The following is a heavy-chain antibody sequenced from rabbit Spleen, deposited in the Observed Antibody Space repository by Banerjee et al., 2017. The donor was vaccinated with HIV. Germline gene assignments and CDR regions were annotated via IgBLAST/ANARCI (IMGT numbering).Heavy chain of an antibody. J-gene: IGHJ2*01. CDR2: IDPVFGIT. D-gene: IGHD4-1*01. Sequence: QLKESGGGLVQPGGSLKLSCKASGFTLSSYWMSWVRQAPGKGLEWIGYIDPVFGITYYATWVNGRFTISSDNAQNTVDLQLNSLTAADTATYFCARDRGSGWGDAFDPWGPGTLVTVS. CDR3: ARDRGSGWGDAFDP. CDR1: GFTLSSYW. V-gene: IGHV1S7*01.